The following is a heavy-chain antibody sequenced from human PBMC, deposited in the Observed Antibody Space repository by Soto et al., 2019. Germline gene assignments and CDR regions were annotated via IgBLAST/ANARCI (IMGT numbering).Heavy chain of an antibody. J-gene: IGHJ4*02. V-gene: IGHV3-30-3*01. Sequence: QVQLVESGGGVVQPGRSLRLSCAASGFTFSSYAMHWVRQAPGKGLEWVAVISYDGSNKYYADSVKGRFTISRDNSKNTLYLQMNSLRDEDTAVYYCARGLVIAVAVALDYWGQGTLVTVSS. D-gene: IGHD6-19*01. CDR3: ARGLVIAVAVALDY. CDR1: GFTFSSYA. CDR2: ISYDGSNK.